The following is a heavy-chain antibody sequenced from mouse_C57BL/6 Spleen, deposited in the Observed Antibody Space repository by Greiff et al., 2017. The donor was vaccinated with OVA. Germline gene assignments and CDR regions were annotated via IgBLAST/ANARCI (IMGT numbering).Heavy chain of an antibody. CDR2: IDPSDSYT. CDR3: ARGGDYVEG. CDR1: GYTFTSYW. D-gene: IGHD2-4*01. J-gene: IGHJ2*01. Sequence: QVQLQQPGAELVKPGASVKLSCKASGYTFTSYWMQWVKQRPGQGLEWIGEIDPSDSYTNYNQKFKGKATFTVDPSSSTAYMQLSSLTSEDSAVYYCARGGDYVEGWGQGTTLTVSS. V-gene: IGHV1-50*01.